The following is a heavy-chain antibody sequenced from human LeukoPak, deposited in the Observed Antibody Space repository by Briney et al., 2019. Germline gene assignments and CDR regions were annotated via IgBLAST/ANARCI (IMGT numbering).Heavy chain of an antibody. CDR1: GFTFSNAW. CDR3: AKSGLNRFDY. CDR2: IRFDGSSK. D-gene: IGHD2-15*01. J-gene: IGHJ4*02. V-gene: IGHV3-30*02. Sequence: GGSLRLSCATSGFTFSNAWMTWVRQAPGKGLEWVAFIRFDGSSKYYADSVKGRFTISRDTSKNTLYLQMNSLRPEDTAVYYCAKSGLNRFDYWGQGTLVTVSS.